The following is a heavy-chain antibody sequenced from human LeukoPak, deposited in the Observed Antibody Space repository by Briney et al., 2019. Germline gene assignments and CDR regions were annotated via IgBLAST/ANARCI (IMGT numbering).Heavy chain of an antibody. CDR2: INSDGSST. V-gene: IGHV3-74*01. CDR3: AKDRPNYYHSSRHYYRQNGDS. D-gene: IGHD3-22*01. Sequence: PGGSLRLSCAASGFTFSSYWMHWVRQAPGKGLVWVSRINSDGSSTSYADSVKGRFTISRDNAKNTLYLQMNILRAEDTAIYYCAKDRPNYYHSSRHYYRQNGDSWGHGTLVTVSS. CDR1: GFTFSSYW. J-gene: IGHJ5*01.